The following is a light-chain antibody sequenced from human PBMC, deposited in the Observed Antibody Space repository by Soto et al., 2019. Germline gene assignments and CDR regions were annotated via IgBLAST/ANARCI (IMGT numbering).Light chain of an antibody. J-gene: IGKJ1*01. V-gene: IGKV1-39*01. CDR1: QSITYY. CDR2: AAS. Sequence: IQMTQSTSSLSASVGDRVTITCRASQSITYYLNWYQQKPGKAPKLRIYAASTLQSGVPSRFSGSGFGTDFTLAISSLQPEDFATYYCQQTYNTPWTFGQGTKV. CDR3: QQTYNTPWT.